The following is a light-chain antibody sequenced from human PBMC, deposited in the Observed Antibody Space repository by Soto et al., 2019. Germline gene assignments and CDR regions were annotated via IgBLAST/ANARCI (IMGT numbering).Light chain of an antibody. CDR3: GTWDSSLSAYV. Sequence: QSVLTQPPSVSAAPGQKVTISCSGSSANIGNNYVSWYQQLSGTAPKLLIYDNNKRPSGIPDRFSGSKSGTSATLGITGLQTGDEADYYCGTWDSSLSAYVFXTGTNVTVL. CDR2: DNN. J-gene: IGLJ1*01. V-gene: IGLV1-51*01. CDR1: SANIGNNY.